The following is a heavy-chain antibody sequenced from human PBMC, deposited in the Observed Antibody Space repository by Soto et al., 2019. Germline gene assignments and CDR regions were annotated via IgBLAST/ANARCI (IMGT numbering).Heavy chain of an antibody. CDR3: ARDCFGADNWFDP. Sequence: SETLSLTCTLSGGSVSRGTHFWSWIRQPPGKRLEWIGYIFYSGGTSYNPSLKSRATISLETSKNQFSLRLSSVTAADTAVYYCARDCFGADNWFDPWGQGTAVTVSS. D-gene: IGHD3-16*01. V-gene: IGHV4-61*01. J-gene: IGHJ5*02. CDR2: IFYSGGT. CDR1: GGSVSRGTHF.